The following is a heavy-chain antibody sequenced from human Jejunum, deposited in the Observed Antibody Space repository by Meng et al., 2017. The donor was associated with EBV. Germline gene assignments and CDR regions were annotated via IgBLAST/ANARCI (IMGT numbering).Heavy chain of an antibody. V-gene: IGHV3-23*01. Sequence: EVQLLESGGGLVQPGGSLRPSCAASGFLFGSYAMSWVRQSPGKGLEWVSTVSGSGGNTYYADSVKGRFTISRDISKNTLYLQMNSLTAEDTAIYYCAKLLKYWGQGTLVTVSS. CDR1: GFLFGSYA. CDR3: AKLLKY. CDR2: VSGSGGNT. J-gene: IGHJ4*02.